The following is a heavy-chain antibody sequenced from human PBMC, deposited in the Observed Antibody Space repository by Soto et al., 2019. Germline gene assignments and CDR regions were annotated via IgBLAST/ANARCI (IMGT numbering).Heavy chain of an antibody. CDR2: ILYDGSKE. J-gene: IGHJ4*02. Sequence: PWGSLRLSCTDSGFSLNTYVMDWVRQAPGKGLEWVARILYDGSKEYYADPVKGRFTISRDNSKNTLYLQMDRLRVEDTAVYFCAKGLALMADHWGQGTPVTVSS. V-gene: IGHV3-30*18. CDR3: AKGLALMADH. D-gene: IGHD2-21*01. CDR1: GFSLNTYV.